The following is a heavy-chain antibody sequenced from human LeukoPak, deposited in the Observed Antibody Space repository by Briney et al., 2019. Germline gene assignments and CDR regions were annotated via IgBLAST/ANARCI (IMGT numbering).Heavy chain of an antibody. CDR1: GFTFDDYA. J-gene: IGHJ4*02. CDR3: ARVPLKGYNYGYYFDY. CDR2: ISGDGGST. Sequence: GGSLRLSCAASGFTFDDYAMHWVRQAPGKGLEWVSLISGDGGSTIYADSVKGRFTISRDNSKNSLYLRMNSLRTEDTALYYCARVPLKGYNYGYYFDYWGQGTLVTVSS. V-gene: IGHV3-43*02. D-gene: IGHD5-18*01.